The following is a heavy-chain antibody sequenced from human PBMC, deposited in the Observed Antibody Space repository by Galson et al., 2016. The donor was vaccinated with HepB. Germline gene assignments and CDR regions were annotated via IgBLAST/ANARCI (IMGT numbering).Heavy chain of an antibody. CDR3: GRDVGP. CDR2: IYSGGTT. CDR1: GFTVSNNY. V-gene: IGHV3-53*01. J-gene: IGHJ5*02. Sequence: SLRLSCAASGFTVSNNYMGWVRQAPGKGLEWVSLIYSGGTTSYASSVRGRFTISRDNSKNTLYLQMNSLRAEDTAVYYCGRDVGPWGQGTLVTVSS. D-gene: IGHD1-26*01.